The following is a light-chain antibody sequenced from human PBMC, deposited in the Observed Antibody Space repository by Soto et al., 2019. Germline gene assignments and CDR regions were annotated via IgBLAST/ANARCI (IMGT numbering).Light chain of an antibody. CDR3: AAWDDTLNGYV. CDR1: SSNIGNNA. J-gene: IGLJ1*01. Sequence: QSALTQPPSVSEVPRQRVTISCSGSSSNIGNNAVNWYQQLPGKAPKLLIYYDDLLPSGVSDRFSGSKSGTSASLAISGLQSEDEADYYCAAWDDTLNGYVFGTGTKVTVL. CDR2: YDD. V-gene: IGLV1-36*01.